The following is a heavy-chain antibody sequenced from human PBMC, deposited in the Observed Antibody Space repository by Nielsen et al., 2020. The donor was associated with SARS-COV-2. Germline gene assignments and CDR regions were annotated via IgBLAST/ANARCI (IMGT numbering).Heavy chain of an antibody. Sequence: SETLSLTCSVSGVSLSDFYFWTWIRQSPGKGLEWIGEINQSGSTSYSPSLKSRVPISFDTSKNQFSLTQTSVTAADTAVYYCARGFGSGRFDPWGQGTLVIVSS. CDR1: GVSLSDFY. J-gene: IGHJ5*02. V-gene: IGHV4-34*01. CDR3: ARGFGSGRFDP. D-gene: IGHD3-10*01. CDR2: INQSGST.